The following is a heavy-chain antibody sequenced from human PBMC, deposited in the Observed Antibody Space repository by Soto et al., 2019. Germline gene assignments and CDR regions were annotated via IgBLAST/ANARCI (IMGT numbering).Heavy chain of an antibody. CDR3: ARQWLDSSYFDY. D-gene: IGHD6-19*01. Sequence: EVQLVESGGGLVQPGGSLRLSCAASGFTFSSYAMHWVRQAPGKGLEYVSAISSNGGSTYYANSVKGRFTISRDNSKNPLYLQMGSLRAEDMAVYYCARQWLDSSYFDYWGQGTLVTVSS. CDR1: GFTFSSYA. CDR2: ISSNGGST. J-gene: IGHJ4*02. V-gene: IGHV3-64*01.